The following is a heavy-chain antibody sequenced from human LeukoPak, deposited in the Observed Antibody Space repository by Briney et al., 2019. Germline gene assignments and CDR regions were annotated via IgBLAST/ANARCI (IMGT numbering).Heavy chain of an antibody. CDR1: GYTFTGYY. V-gene: IGHV1-2*02. D-gene: IGHD3-10*01. Sequence: GASVKVSCKASGYTFTGYYMHWVRQAPGQGLEWMGWINPNSGGTNYAQKFQGRVTMTRDTSISTAYMELSRLRSDDTAVYYCARDNTPTRERFGELSENYYYYGMDVWGKGTTVTVSS. CDR3: ARDNTPTRERFGELSENYYYYGMDV. J-gene: IGHJ6*04. CDR2: INPNSGGT.